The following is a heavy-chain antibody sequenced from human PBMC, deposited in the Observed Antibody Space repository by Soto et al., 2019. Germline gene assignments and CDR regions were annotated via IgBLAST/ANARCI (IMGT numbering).Heavy chain of an antibody. J-gene: IGHJ4*02. V-gene: IGHV3-11*01. CDR1: GFTFSDYY. D-gene: IGHD3-22*01. Sequence: GGSLRLSCAVSGFTFSDYYMSWIRQAPGKGLEWVSYISGGGGSTIQYADSVKGRFTISRDNAKNSLYLQMNSLRVADTAVYYCTRVRGYYDSSGFDYWGQGTPVTVSS. CDR2: ISGGGGSTI. CDR3: TRVRGYYDSSGFDY.